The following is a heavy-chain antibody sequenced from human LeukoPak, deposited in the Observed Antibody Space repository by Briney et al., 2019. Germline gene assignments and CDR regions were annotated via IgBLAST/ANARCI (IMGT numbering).Heavy chain of an antibody. V-gene: IGHV4-34*01. D-gene: IGHD6-13*01. J-gene: IGHJ4*02. CDR3: ARTPNSGYSSSWFFDY. Sequence: SETLSLTCAVYVGSFSVYYSSWIRQPPGKGLEWIGEINHSGSTNYNPSLKSRVTISVDTSKNQFSLKLSSVTAADTAVYYCARTPNSGYSSSWFFDYWGQGTLVTVSS. CDR1: VGSFSVYY. CDR2: INHSGST.